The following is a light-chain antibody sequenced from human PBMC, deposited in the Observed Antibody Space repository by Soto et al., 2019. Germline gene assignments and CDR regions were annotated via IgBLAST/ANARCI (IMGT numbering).Light chain of an antibody. CDR2: DVS. Sequence: QSALTQPTSVSGSPGQSITISCTGTRSDVGGYNYVSWYQQHPGKAPKLMIYDVSNRPSGVSNRFSGSKSGNTASLTSSGLQAEDEADYYCSSYTSSSTLGVVFGGGTKVTVL. J-gene: IGLJ2*01. V-gene: IGLV2-14*01. CDR3: SSYTSSSTLGVV. CDR1: RSDVGGYNY.